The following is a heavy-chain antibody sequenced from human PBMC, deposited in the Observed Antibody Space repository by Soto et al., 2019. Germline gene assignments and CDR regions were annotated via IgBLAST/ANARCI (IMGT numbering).Heavy chain of an antibody. CDR3: ARGGHIAVVTDSFDS. D-gene: IGHD2-21*02. CDR1: GYPFNTYY. CDR2: IHPSGGGS. J-gene: IGHJ4*02. Sequence: QVQLVQSGAEVKKPGASVKVSCKSSGYPFNTYYLHWVRQAPGQGLEWMGMIHPSGGGSTYAQKFLGRVTXPXEXYTXTVFMELSSLRSADTAVYYCARGGHIAVVTDSFDSWGQGTLVTVSS. V-gene: IGHV1-46*02.